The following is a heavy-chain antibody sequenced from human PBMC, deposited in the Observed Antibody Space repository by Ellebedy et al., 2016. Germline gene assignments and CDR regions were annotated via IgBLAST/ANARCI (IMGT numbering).Heavy chain of an antibody. V-gene: IGHV4-34*01. CDR1: GGSFSGYY. CDR3: ARAENLNDYGDYDAFDI. Sequence: SETLSLXCPVYGGSFSGYYWSWIRHPPGKGMEWIGEINHSGSTNYNPSLKSRVTISVDTSKSQFSLKLSSVTAADTAVYYCARAENLNDYGDYDAFDIWGQGTMVTVSS. D-gene: IGHD4-17*01. CDR2: INHSGST. J-gene: IGHJ3*02.